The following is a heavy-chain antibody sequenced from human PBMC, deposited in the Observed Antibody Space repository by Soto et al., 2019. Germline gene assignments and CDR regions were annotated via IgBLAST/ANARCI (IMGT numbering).Heavy chain of an antibody. CDR2: INSDGSST. CDR1: GFTFSSYW. D-gene: IGHD4-17*01. CDR3: ARELIGTGDYVY. J-gene: IGHJ4*02. Sequence: EVQLVESGGGLVQPGGSQRLSCEASGFTFSSYWMHWVRQAPGKGLVWVSRINSDGSSTSYADSVKGRFTISRDNAKNTLYLQMNSLRAEDTAVYYCARELIGTGDYVYWGQGTLVTVSS. V-gene: IGHV3-74*01.